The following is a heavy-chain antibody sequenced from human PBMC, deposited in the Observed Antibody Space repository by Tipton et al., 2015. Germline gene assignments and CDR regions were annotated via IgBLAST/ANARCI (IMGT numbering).Heavy chain of an antibody. D-gene: IGHD1-1*01. V-gene: IGHV1-18*01. CDR3: ARDGQQLEGLGI. J-gene: IGHJ3*02. CDR2: INARNGNT. Sequence: QVQLVQSGAVVRKPGASVKVSCKASGYNFTDYGISWVRQAPGQGLEWMAWINARNGNTNYAQKFQDRVTMTTDTSTSTAYMELRSLKSDDTAVYYCARDGQQLEGLGIWGQGTMVTVSS. CDR1: GYNFTDYG.